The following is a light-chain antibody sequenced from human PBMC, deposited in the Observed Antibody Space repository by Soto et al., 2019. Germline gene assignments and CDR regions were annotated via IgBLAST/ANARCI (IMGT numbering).Light chain of an antibody. Sequence: EIVLTQSPATLSVSPGESATLSCRASQSVSNNLTWYQQKPGQPPRLLIYGASTRATGVPGRFSGSGSGTEFTLTISSLQSEDFAVYYCQQYNDWWTFGQGTKVDI. V-gene: IGKV3-15*01. CDR3: QQYNDWWT. CDR2: GAS. CDR1: QSVSNN. J-gene: IGKJ1*01.